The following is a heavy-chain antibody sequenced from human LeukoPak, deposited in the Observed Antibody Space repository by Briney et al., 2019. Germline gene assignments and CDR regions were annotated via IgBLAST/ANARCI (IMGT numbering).Heavy chain of an antibody. CDR1: GFTLNSYG. J-gene: IGHJ4*02. V-gene: IGHV3-33*01. CDR2: IWYDGSNK. Sequence: PGRSLRLSCAASGFTLNSYGMHWVRQAPGQGLEWVALIWYDGSNKYYADSVKGRFTISRDNSKNTLYLQMNSLRAEDTAVYYCARPRTYSSSWSPFDYWGQGTLVTVSS. CDR3: ARPRTYSSSWSPFDY. D-gene: IGHD6-13*01.